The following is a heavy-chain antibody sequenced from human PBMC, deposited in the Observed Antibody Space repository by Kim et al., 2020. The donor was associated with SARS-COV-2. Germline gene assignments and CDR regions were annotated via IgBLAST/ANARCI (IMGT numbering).Heavy chain of an antibody. CDR1: GYTFTGYY. CDR3: ARVPYYDILTGYLTPNYYYYGMHL. Sequence: ASVKVSCKASGYTFTGYYMHWVRQAPGQGLEWMGWINPNSGGTNYAQKFQGRVTMTRDTSISTAYMELSRLRSDDTAVYYCARVPYYDILTGYLTPNYYYYGMHLWGQGTTVTVSS. J-gene: IGHJ6*02. CDR2: INPNSGGT. D-gene: IGHD3-9*01. V-gene: IGHV1-2*02.